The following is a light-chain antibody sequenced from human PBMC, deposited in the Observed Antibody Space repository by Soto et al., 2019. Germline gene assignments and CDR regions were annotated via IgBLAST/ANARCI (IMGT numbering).Light chain of an antibody. V-gene: IGLV2-14*01. CDR2: DVS. J-gene: IGLJ2*01. CDR3: NAYTSSSIL. CDR1: SSDVGGYNY. Sequence: QSALTQPASASGSPGQSVTISCTGTSSDVGGYNYVSWYQQHPGKAPKLMIYDVSNRPSGVSNRFSGSKSGNTASLTISGAQAEDEDDYYCNAYTSSSILFGGGTKVTVL.